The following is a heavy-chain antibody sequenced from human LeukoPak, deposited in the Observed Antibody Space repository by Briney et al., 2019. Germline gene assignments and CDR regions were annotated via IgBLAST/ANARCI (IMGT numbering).Heavy chain of an antibody. J-gene: IGHJ4*02. Sequence: ASVKVSCKASGYTFTRYGITWVRQAPGQGVEGMGWISAHNGNTNYAQKLQGRVTMTTDTSTSTAYMELRSLRSDDTVVYYCARGLGYYYDSSGYDFDYWGQGTLVTVSS. CDR2: ISAHNGNT. D-gene: IGHD3-22*01. CDR1: GYTFTRYG. CDR3: ARGLGYYYDSSGYDFDY. V-gene: IGHV1-18*01.